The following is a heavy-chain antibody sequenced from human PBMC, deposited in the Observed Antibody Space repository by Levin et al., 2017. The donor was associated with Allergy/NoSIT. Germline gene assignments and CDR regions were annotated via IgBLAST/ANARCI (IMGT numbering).Heavy chain of an antibody. Sequence: GGSLRLSCAASGFTFSSYVMHWVRQAPGKGLEWVAVISYDGSNKYYADSVKGRFTISRDNSKNTLYLQMNSLRAEDTAVYYCARARLGYSYGYFDYWGQGTLVTVSS. CDR3: ARARLGYSYGYFDY. CDR1: GFTFSSYV. J-gene: IGHJ4*02. D-gene: IGHD5-18*01. V-gene: IGHV3-30*04. CDR2: ISYDGSNK.